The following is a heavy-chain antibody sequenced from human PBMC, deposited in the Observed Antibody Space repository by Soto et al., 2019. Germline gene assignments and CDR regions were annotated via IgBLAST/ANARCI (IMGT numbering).Heavy chain of an antibody. J-gene: IGHJ3*02. CDR2: IYPGDSDT. CDR3: ARPRGGAYYYDSSGYGAFDI. V-gene: IGHV5-51*01. D-gene: IGHD3-22*01. Sequence: PGESLKISCKGSGYSFTSYWIGWVRQMPGKGLEWMGIIYPGDSDTRYSPSFQGQVTISADKSISTAYLQWSRLKASDTAMYYCARPRGGAYYYDSSGYGAFDIWGQGTMVTVSS. CDR1: GYSFTSYW.